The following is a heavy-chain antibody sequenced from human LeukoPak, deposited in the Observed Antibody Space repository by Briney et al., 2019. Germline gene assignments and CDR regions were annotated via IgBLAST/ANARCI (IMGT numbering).Heavy chain of an antibody. CDR2: IYYSGST. Sequence: SETLSLTCTVSGGSICSYYWSWIRQPPGKGLEWIGYIYYSGSTNYNPSLKSRVTISVDTSKNQFSLKLSSVTAADTAVYYCARAEDCGGDCYSYWFDPWGQGTLVTVSS. V-gene: IGHV4-59*01. D-gene: IGHD2-21*02. CDR3: ARAEDCGGDCYSYWFDP. J-gene: IGHJ5*02. CDR1: GGSICSYY.